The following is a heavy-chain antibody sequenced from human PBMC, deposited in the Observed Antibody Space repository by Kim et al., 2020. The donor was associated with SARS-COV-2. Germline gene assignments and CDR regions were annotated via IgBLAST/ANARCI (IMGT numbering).Heavy chain of an antibody. J-gene: IGHJ5*02. CDR1: GGSISSSSYY. V-gene: IGHV4-39*07. D-gene: IGHD3-10*01. CDR3: ARDRGVMRGHNWFDP. CDR2: IYYSGST. Sequence: SETLSLTCTVSGGSISSSSYYWGWIRQPPGKGLEWIGSIYYSGSTYYNPSLKSRVTISVDTSKNQFSLKLSSVTAADTAVYYCARDRGVMRGHNWFDPWGQGTLVTVSS.